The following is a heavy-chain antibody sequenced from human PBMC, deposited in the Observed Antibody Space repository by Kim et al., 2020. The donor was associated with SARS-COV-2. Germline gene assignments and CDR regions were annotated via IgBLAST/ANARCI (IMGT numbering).Heavy chain of an antibody. CDR3: ARKDYGFVGWFDP. J-gene: IGHJ5*02. V-gene: IGHV1-3*01. Sequence: SQKFQGRVTITRDTSASTAYMELSSLRSEDTAVYYCARKDYGFVGWFDPWGQGTLVTVSS. D-gene: IGHD4-17*01.